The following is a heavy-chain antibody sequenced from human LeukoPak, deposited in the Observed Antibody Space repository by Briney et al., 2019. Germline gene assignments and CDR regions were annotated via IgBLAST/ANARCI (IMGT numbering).Heavy chain of an antibody. CDR3: AKDRGGVVVRAFDY. V-gene: IGHV3-48*03. CDR2: ISRGGRTV. J-gene: IGHJ4*02. CDR1: GFTFSNYE. D-gene: IGHD3-22*01. Sequence: GGSLRLSCAASGFTFSNYEMNWVRQAPGKGLDWVAYISRGGRTVDYADSVKGRFTISRDSAKNALYLQMNSLRVEDTAVYYCAKDRGGVVVRAFDYWGQGTLVTVSS.